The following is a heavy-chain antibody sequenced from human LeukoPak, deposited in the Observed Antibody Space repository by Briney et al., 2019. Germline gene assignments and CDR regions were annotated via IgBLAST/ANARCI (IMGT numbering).Heavy chain of an antibody. Sequence: RGSLRLSCAVSGFTASIYAMHWVRQAPGKGREWVAIISYEVSNAYYADSVKGRFTISRDNSKDTLYVQMNSLRAADRAVYYCARDKGTSYLSSFAYWGQGTLVTVSS. CDR3: ARDKGTSYLSSFAY. D-gene: IGHD6-6*01. J-gene: IGHJ4*02. CDR1: GFTASIYA. V-gene: IGHV3-30*04. CDR2: ISYEVSNA.